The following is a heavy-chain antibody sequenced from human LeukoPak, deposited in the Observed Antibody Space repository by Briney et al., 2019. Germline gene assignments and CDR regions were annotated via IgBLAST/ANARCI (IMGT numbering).Heavy chain of an antibody. Sequence: SETLSLTCAVYGGSFSGYYWSWIHQPPGKGLEWIGEINHSGSTNYNPSLKSRVTISVDTSKNQFSLKLSSVTAADTAVYYCARGLGTGELLSYYMDVWGKGTTVTVSS. D-gene: IGHD3-10*01. V-gene: IGHV4-34*01. CDR1: GGSFSGYY. CDR2: INHSGST. CDR3: ARGLGTGELLSYYMDV. J-gene: IGHJ6*03.